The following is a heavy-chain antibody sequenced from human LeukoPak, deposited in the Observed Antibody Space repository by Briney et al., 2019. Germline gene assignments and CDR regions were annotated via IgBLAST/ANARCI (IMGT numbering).Heavy chain of an antibody. CDR3: VTDIRSRWRNY. J-gene: IGHJ4*02. CDR2: FDPEDGEA. CDR1: GYSLTEVS. V-gene: IGHV1-24*01. D-gene: IGHD6-19*01. Sequence: GASVKVSCKVSGYSLTEVSTHWVRQAPGKGLEWMGGFDPEDGEAIYAQKVQGRLTMTEDTSIDTAFMELRSLKSEDTAIYYCVTDIRSRWRNYWGQGTLITVSS.